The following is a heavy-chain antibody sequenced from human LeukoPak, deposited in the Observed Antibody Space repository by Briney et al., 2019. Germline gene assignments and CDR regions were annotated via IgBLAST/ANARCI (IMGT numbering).Heavy chain of an antibody. CDR1: GASITSYC. D-gene: IGHD1-26*01. Sequence: AETLSPTCTVFGASITSYCWSWIRQPPGKGLEWIGYIYFIGSTTYNPSLKNGVTISVDTSKNKFSLKLSAGTAADTSVYYCARWELAATAPGWFDPWGQGTLVTVSS. J-gene: IGHJ5*02. V-gene: IGHV4-59*01. CDR3: ARWELAATAPGWFDP. CDR2: IYFIGST.